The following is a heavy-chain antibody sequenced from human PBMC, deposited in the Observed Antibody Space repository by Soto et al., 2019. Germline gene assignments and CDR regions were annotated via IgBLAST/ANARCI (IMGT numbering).Heavy chain of an antibody. V-gene: IGHV4-30-2*01. J-gene: IGHJ5*02. Sequence: SETLCLTSAVADGSSGGGGYSWSWIRQPPGKGLEWIGYIYHSGSTYYNPSLKSRVTISVDRSKNQFSLKLSSVTAADTAVYYCARVPDRWGQGTLVTVSS. CDR1: DGSSGGGGYS. D-gene: IGHD2-2*01. CDR3: ARVPDR. CDR2: IYHSGST.